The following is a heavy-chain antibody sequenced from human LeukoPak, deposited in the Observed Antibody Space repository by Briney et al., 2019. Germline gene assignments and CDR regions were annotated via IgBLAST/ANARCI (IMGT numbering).Heavy chain of an antibody. Sequence: KTSETLSLTCAVYGGSFSGYYWSWIRQPPGKGLEWIGEINHSGSTNYNPSLKSRVTISVDTSKNQFSLKLSSVTAADTAVYYCARGTLYDYGDLYYYYGMDVWGQGTTVTVSS. CDR2: INHSGST. D-gene: IGHD4-17*01. CDR3: ARGTLYDYGDLYYYYGMDV. CDR1: GGSFSGYY. J-gene: IGHJ6*02. V-gene: IGHV4-34*01.